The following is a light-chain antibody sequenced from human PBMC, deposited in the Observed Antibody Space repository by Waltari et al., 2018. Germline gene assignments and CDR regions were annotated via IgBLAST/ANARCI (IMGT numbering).Light chain of an antibody. CDR2: AAS. CDR3: QQANSFPYT. Sequence: DIQMTQSPSSVSASVGDRVTISCRASQDISSWLAWYQHKPGKAPKLLIYAASSLQSGVPSRFSGSGSGTDFTLTISSLQSEDFATYYCQQANSFPYTFGQGTKLEIK. CDR1: QDISSW. V-gene: IGKV1-12*01. J-gene: IGKJ2*01.